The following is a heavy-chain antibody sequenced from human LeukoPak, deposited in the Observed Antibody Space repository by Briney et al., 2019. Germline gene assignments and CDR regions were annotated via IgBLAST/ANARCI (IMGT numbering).Heavy chain of an antibody. CDR3: ARHAGYSSGWYGTYGMDV. J-gene: IGHJ6*02. Sequence: SETLSLTCAVYGGSFSGYYWSWIRQPPGKGLEWIGEINHSGSTNYNPSLKSRVTISVDTSKNQFSLKLRSVTAADTAVYYCARHAGYSSGWYGTYGMDVWGQGTTVTVSS. CDR1: GGSFSGYY. V-gene: IGHV4-34*01. D-gene: IGHD6-19*01. CDR2: INHSGST.